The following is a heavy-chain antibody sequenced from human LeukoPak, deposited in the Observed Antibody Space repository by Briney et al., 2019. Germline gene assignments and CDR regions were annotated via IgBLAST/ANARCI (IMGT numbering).Heavy chain of an antibody. J-gene: IGHJ6*03. Sequence: SVKVSCKASGGTFSSYAISWVRQAPGQGLEWMGGIIPIFGTANYAQKFQGRVTITADKSTSTAYMELSSLRSEDTAVYYCARADYYYYYMDVWGKGTTVTVSS. CDR3: ARADYYYYYMDV. CDR1: GGTFSSYA. V-gene: IGHV1-69*06. CDR2: IIPIFGTA.